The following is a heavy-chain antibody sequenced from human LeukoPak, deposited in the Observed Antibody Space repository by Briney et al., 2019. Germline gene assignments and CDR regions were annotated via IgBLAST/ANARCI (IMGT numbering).Heavy chain of an antibody. D-gene: IGHD6-13*01. CDR3: ARDGSSSTNKY. J-gene: IGHJ4*02. Sequence: GGSLRLSCAASGFTFSSYAMHRVRQAPGKGLEWVSYISSSSSTIYYADSVKGRFTISRDNAKNSLYLQMNSLRAEDTAVYYCARDGSSSTNKYWGQGTLVTVSS. V-gene: IGHV3-48*01. CDR1: GFTFSSYA. CDR2: ISSSSSTI.